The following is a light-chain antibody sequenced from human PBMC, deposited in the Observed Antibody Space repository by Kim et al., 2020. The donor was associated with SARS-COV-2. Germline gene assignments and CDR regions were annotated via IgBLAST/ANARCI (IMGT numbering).Light chain of an antibody. J-gene: IGLJ2*01. CDR3: QAWDSSTVV. V-gene: IGLV3-1*01. CDR2: QDS. Sequence: SVSPGQTASITCSGDKVGDKYACWYQQKPGQSPVLVIYQDSKRPAGIPGRFSGSNSGNTATLTISGTQAMDEADYYCQAWDSSTVVFGGGTKLTVL. CDR1: KVGDKY.